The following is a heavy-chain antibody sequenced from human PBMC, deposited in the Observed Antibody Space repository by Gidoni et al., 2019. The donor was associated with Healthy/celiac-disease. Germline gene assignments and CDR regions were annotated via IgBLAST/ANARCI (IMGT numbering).Heavy chain of an antibody. CDR2: IYYSGST. CDR1: GGSISSSRYY. D-gene: IGHD3-10*01. Sequence: QLQLPESGPGLAKPSETLSLTCPVSGGSISSSRYYWGWIRQPPGKGLEWIGSIYYSGSTYYNPSLKSRVTISVDTSKNQFSLKLSSVTAADTAVYYCASLADYGSGSYYVTDFYYYYYYGMDVWGQGTTVTVSS. J-gene: IGHJ6*02. CDR3: ASLADYGSGSYYVTDFYYYYYYGMDV. V-gene: IGHV4-39*01.